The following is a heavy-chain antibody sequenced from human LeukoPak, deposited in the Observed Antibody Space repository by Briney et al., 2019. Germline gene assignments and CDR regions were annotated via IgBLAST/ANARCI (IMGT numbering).Heavy chain of an antibody. Sequence: GGSLRLSCAASGFTVTAYYMSWVRQAPGKGLEWVSVICSWGSTEHAGSVKGRSTIPRHDSHNTLYLQMNNQRHDDTAVYNCARERGGDHHSGFDYWRQGTLLTVPS. CDR2: ICSWGST. CDR3: ARERGGDHHSGFDY. V-gene: IGHV3-66*03. CDR1: GFTVTAYY. D-gene: IGHD3-16*01. J-gene: IGHJ4*02.